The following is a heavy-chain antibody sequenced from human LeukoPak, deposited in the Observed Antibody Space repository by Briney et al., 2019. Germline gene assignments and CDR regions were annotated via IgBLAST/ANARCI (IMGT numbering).Heavy chain of an antibody. Sequence: GGSLRLSCAASGFTFSSYAMSWVRQAPGKGLEWASAISGSGGSTYYADSVKGRFTISRDNSKNTLYLQMNSLRAEDTAVYYCAKATYYDYVWGSYRPGYWGQGTLVTVSS. J-gene: IGHJ4*02. CDR1: GFTFSSYA. CDR3: AKATYYDYVWGSYRPGY. CDR2: ISGSGGST. D-gene: IGHD3-16*02. V-gene: IGHV3-23*01.